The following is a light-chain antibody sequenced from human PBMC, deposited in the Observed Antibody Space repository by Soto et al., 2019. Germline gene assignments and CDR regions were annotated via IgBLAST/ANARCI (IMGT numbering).Light chain of an antibody. CDR1: SSNIGAGYD. CDR2: VNI. Sequence: QSVLTQPPSVSGAPGQRVTISCTGSSSNIGAGYDVHWYQQLPGTATKLLIYVNINRPSGVPDRFSGSKSGTSASLAITGLQDEDEADYYCQSYDSSLSVVFGGGTKLTVL. V-gene: IGLV1-40*01. CDR3: QSYDSSLSVV. J-gene: IGLJ2*01.